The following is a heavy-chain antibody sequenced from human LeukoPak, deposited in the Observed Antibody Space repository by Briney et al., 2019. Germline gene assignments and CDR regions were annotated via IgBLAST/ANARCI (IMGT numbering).Heavy chain of an antibody. CDR3: ARAGGSGPIDAFDI. CDR1: GGSISSGGYY. J-gene: IGHJ3*02. Sequence: PSETLSLTCTVSGGSISSGGYYWSWIRQHPGKGLEWIGYVYHSGSTYYNPSLKSRVTISVDRSRTQFSLKLSSVTAADTAVYYCARAGGSGPIDAFDIWGQGTMVTVSS. V-gene: IGHV4-30-2*01. D-gene: IGHD3-3*01. CDR2: VYHSGST.